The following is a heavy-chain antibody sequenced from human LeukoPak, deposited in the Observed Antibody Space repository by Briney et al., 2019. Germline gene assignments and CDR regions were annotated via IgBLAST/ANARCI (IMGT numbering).Heavy chain of an antibody. J-gene: IGHJ6*02. V-gene: IGHV1-46*01. D-gene: IGHD2-2*01. Sequence: ASVKVSCKASGHTFTSYYMHWVRQAPGQGLEWMGIINPSGGSTSYAQKFQGRVTMTRDTSTSTVYMELSSLRSEDTAVYYCARDLEGYCSSTSCPLYYYGMDVWGQGTTVTVSS. CDR3: ARDLEGYCSSTSCPLYYYGMDV. CDR1: GHTFTSYY. CDR2: INPSGGST.